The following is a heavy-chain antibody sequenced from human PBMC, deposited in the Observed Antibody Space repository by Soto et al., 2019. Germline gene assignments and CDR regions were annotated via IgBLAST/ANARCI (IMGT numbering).Heavy chain of an antibody. Sequence: SGTLSLTCTVSGGSISSGGYYWSWIRQHPGKGLEWIVYIYYSGSTYYNPSLKSRVTISVDTSKNQFSLKLSSVTAADTAVYYCARSCSSASCYNYYGLDVWGQGTTVTVSS. CDR2: IYYSGST. CDR3: ARSCSSASCYNYYGLDV. V-gene: IGHV4-31*02. J-gene: IGHJ6*02. D-gene: IGHD2-2*02. CDR1: GGSISSGGYY.